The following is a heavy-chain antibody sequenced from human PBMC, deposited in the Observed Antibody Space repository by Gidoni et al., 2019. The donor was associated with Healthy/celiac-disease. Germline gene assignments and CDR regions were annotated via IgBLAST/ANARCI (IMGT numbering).Heavy chain of an antibody. CDR3: ARVGIAARDYFDY. Sequence: QVQLVESGGGVVQPGRSLRLSCAASGFTFSSYGMHWVRQAPGKGLEWVAVIWYDGSNKYYADSVKGRFTISRDNSKNTLYLQMNSLRAEDTAVYYCARVGIAARDYFDYWGQGTLVTVSS. CDR2: IWYDGSNK. D-gene: IGHD6-6*01. CDR1: GFTFSSYG. V-gene: IGHV3-33*01. J-gene: IGHJ4*02.